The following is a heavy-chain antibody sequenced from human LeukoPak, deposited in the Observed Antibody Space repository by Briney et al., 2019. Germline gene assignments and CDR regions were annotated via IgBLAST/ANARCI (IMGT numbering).Heavy chain of an antibody. J-gene: IGHJ4*02. CDR2: IKSKTDGERS. CDR3: TTVHGAGPVNFDY. CDR1: GFTFNTVW. V-gene: IGHV3-15*01. Sequence: GGSLRLSCTASGFTFNTVWMTWVRQAPGKGLEWVGRIKSKTDGERSDYAAVVKGRFIISRDDSEDTLFLQMNSLKTEDTAVYYCTTVHGAGPVNFDYWGQGSLVTVSS. D-gene: IGHD3-16*01.